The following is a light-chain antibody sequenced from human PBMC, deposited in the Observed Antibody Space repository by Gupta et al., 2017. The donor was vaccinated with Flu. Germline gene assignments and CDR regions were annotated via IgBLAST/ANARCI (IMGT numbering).Light chain of an antibody. V-gene: IGKV4-1*01. CDR2: WAS. CDR3: QQYYTTPAWT. J-gene: IGKJ1*01. Sequence: DIVMTQSPDSLALSLGERATINCKSTQSVLYSSNNKNFLVWYQQKPGQPPKLLIHWASTRESGVPDRFSGSGSGTDFTLTISSLQAEDVAVYYCQQYYTTPAWTFGQGTKVEVK. CDR1: QSVLYSSNNKNF.